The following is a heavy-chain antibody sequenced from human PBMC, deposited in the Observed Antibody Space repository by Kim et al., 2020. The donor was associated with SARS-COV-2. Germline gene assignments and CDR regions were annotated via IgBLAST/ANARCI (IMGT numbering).Heavy chain of an antibody. V-gene: IGHV4-39*02. CDR1: GGSVSSSDFY. CDR3: ARVGHVGSYSFFDH. J-gene: IGHJ4*02. Sequence: SETLSLTCNVSGGSVSSSDFYWGWIRQSPGKGLEWIAHVHNTGSSFYNASLKSRISVSVDTFKNHLSLKLHAVTAADTAVYFCARVGHVGSYSFFDHWGQGRLVAVSS. D-gene: IGHD1-26*01. CDR2: VHNTGSS.